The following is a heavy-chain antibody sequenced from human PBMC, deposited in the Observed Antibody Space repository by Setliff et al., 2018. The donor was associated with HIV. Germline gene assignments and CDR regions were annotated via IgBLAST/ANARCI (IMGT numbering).Heavy chain of an antibody. CDR2: LNDSGST. CDR1: GGSFSGYF. D-gene: IGHD6-6*01. V-gene: IGHV4-34*01. Sequence: SETLSLTCAVYGGSFSGYFWSWIRQSPRRRLEWIGELNDSGSTNYNPSLKSRVTISVDTSKNQFSLRLSSVTAADTAVYYCARGTKLVWGRWFDPWGQGTLVTAPQ. CDR3: ARGTKLVWGRWFDP. J-gene: IGHJ5*02.